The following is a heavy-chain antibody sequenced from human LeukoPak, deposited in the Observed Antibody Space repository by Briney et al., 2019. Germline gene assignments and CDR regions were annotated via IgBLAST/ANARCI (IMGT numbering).Heavy chain of an antibody. CDR1: GFSVSSYS. J-gene: IGHJ4*02. Sequence: AGSLRLSCVASGFSVSSYSMSWVRRVPGKGLEWVSSITNNNGKTYYADFVKGRLTISRDESENTVFMQMNSLRGEHTSVYYCAREAPRVTMTHFDYWGQGGLVTVSS. CDR2: ITNNNGKT. CDR3: AREAPRVTMTHFDY. D-gene: IGHD3-22*01. V-gene: IGHV3-23*01.